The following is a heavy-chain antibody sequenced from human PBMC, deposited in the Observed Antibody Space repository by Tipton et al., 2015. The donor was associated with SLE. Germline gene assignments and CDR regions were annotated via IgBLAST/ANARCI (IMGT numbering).Heavy chain of an antibody. V-gene: IGHV4-61*01. CDR1: GDSLSSTSYY. D-gene: IGHD6-6*01. Sequence: TLSLTCTVSGDSLSSTSYYWSWIRQPPGKGLEWIGYIYYSGSTNYNPSLKSRVTISVDTSKNQFSLKLSSVTAADTAVYYCARSRYSSSSYYYYYMDVWGKGTTVTVSS. J-gene: IGHJ6*03. CDR3: ARSRYSSSSYYYYYMDV. CDR2: IYYSGST.